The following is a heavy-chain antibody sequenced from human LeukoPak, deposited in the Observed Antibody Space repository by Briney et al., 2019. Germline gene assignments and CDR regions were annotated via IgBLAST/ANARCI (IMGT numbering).Heavy chain of an antibody. CDR2: INHSGCT. CDR1: GGSFSGYY. D-gene: IGHD3-3*01. CDR3: ARGRTDAVTYYDFWSARNWFDP. J-gene: IGHJ5*02. V-gene: IGHV4-34*01. Sequence: SETLSLTCAVYGGSFSGYYWSWIRQPPGKGLEWIGEINHSGCTNYNPSLKSRVTISVDTSKNQFSLKLSSVTAADTAVYYCARGRTDAVTYYDFWSARNWFDPWGQGTLVTVSS.